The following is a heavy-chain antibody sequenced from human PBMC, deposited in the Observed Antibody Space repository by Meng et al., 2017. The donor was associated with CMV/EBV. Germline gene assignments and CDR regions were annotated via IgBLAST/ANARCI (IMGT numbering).Heavy chain of an antibody. J-gene: IGHJ4*02. Sequence: GESLKISCAASGFTFSSYEVNWVRQAPGKGLEWVSYMSIGGYPVYYADSVKGRFTISRDNAKNSLYLQMSSLRSEDTAVYYCARVEGATPSYAAYWGQGTLVTVSS. CDR3: ARVEGATPSYAAY. V-gene: IGHV3-48*03. CDR1: GFTFSSYE. CDR2: MSIGGYPV. D-gene: IGHD1-26*01.